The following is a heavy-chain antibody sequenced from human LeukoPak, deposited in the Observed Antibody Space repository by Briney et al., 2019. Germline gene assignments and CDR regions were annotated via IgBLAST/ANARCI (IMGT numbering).Heavy chain of an antibody. CDR3: TTVYEYSGSFS. J-gene: IGHJ4*02. CDR1: GFTFSSYS. V-gene: IGHV3-74*01. D-gene: IGHD1-26*01. CDR2: INSDGSST. Sequence: GSLRLSCAASGFTFSSYSMNWVRQAPGKGLVWVSRINSDGSSTSYADSVKGRFTISRDNAKNTLYLQMNSLRAEDTAVYYCTTVYEYSGSFSWGQGTLVTVSS.